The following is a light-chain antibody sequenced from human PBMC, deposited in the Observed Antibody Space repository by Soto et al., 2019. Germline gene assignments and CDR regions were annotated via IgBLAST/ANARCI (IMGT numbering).Light chain of an antibody. CDR1: QSLLHSDGKTY. CDR3: MQSIRGLT. J-gene: IGKJ5*01. V-gene: IGKV2D-29*01. Sequence: IVMTQTPLSLSVTPGQPASISCESSQSLLHSDGKTYLYWYLQKPGHPPQLLLYEVSNRFSGVPDRVSGRVSGTEFTMKISRVEAEDVGVYYCMQSIRGLTFGQGTRLE. CDR2: EVS.